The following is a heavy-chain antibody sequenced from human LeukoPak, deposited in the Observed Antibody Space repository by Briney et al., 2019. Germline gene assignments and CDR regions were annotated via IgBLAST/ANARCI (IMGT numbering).Heavy chain of an antibody. CDR1: GFTFSSYA. CDR2: ISGSGGST. V-gene: IGHV3-23*01. Sequence: GGSLRLSCAASGFTFSSYATSWVRQAPGKGLEWVSAISGSGGSTYYADSVKGRFTISRDNSKNTLYLQMNSLRAEDTAVYYCAKGVSSYSNYDYWGQGTLVTVSS. CDR3: AKGVSSYSNYDY. J-gene: IGHJ4*02. D-gene: IGHD4-4*01.